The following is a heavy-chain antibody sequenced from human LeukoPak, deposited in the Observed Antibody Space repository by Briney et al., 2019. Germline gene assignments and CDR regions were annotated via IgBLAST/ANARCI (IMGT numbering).Heavy chain of an antibody. CDR2: INPSGGST. V-gene: IGHV1-46*01. CDR1: GYTFTSYY. CDR3: ARDRESSALSWLRDDAYCYMDV. D-gene: IGHD5-12*01. J-gene: IGHJ6*03. Sequence: ASVKVSCKASGYTFTSYYMHWVRQAPGQGLEWMGIINPSGGSTSYAQKFQGRVTMTRDMSTSTVYMELSSLRSEDTAVYYCARDRESSALSWLRDDAYCYMDVWGKGTTVTVSS.